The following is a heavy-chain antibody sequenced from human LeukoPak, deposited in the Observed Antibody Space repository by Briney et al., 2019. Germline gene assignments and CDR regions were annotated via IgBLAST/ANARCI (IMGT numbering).Heavy chain of an antibody. J-gene: IGHJ3*02. D-gene: IGHD3-16*01. CDR3: ARTRGNAFDI. Sequence: GGSLRLSCVGSGLTFSSDWMHWVRQAPGKGPVWVSRINTDGDSTVYADSVKGRFTISKDNAKNTLYLQMNSLRLEDTASYYCARTRGNAFDIWGQGTMVTVSS. V-gene: IGHV3-74*01. CDR1: GLTFSSDW. CDR2: INTDGDST.